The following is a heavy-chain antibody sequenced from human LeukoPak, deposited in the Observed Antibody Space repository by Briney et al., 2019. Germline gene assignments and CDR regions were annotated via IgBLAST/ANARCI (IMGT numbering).Heavy chain of an antibody. J-gene: IGHJ4*02. CDR3: TRVVEQWLVGD. CDR1: GFTFSSYW. Sequence: GGSLRLSCAASGFTFSSYWMSWVRQAPGKGLEWVANIKQDGSEKYYVDSVKGRFTISRDNAKNSLYLQMNSLRAEDTAVYYCTRVVEQWLVGDWGQGTLVTASS. D-gene: IGHD6-19*01. CDR2: IKQDGSEK. V-gene: IGHV3-7*03.